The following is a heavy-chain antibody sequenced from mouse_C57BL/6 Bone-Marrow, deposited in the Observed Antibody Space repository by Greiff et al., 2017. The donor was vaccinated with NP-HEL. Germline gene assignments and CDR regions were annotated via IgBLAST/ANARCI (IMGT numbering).Heavy chain of an antibody. CDR1: GFTFSSYA. J-gene: IGHJ2*01. Sequence: EVKVVESGGGLVKPGGSLKLSCAASGFTFSSYAMSWVRQTPEKRLEWVATISDGGSYTYYPDNVKGRFTISRDNAKNNLYLQMSHLKSEDTAMYYCARDGHGYYRIPDYWGQGTTLTVSS. CDR3: ARDGHGYYRIPDY. CDR2: ISDGGSYT. D-gene: IGHD2-3*01. V-gene: IGHV5-4*01.